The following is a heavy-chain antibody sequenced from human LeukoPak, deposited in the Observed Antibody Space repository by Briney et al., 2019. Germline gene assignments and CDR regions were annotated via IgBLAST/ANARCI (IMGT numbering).Heavy chain of an antibody. V-gene: IGHV3-7*01. CDR1: GITFSNYW. CDR2: MNQDGSEK. Sequence: GGSLRLSCAASGITFSNYWMSWVRQAPGKGLEWVANMNQDGSEKYYVDSVKGRFTISRDNAKNSLYLQMSSLRAEDTAVYYCAKGHWELRYWGQGTLVIVSS. D-gene: IGHD1-26*01. J-gene: IGHJ4*02. CDR3: AKGHWELRY.